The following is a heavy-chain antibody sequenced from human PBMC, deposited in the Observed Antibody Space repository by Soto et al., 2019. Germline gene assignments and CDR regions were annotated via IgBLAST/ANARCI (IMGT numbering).Heavy chain of an antibody. CDR3: AKDLVPILTGPPGFDP. V-gene: IGHV3-30*18. J-gene: IGHJ5*02. Sequence: VGSLRLSCAASGFTFSSYGMHWVRQAPGKGLEWVAVISYDGSNKYYADSVKGRFTISRDNSKNTLYLQMNSLRAEDTAVYYCAKDLVPILTGPPGFDPWGQGTLVTVSS. CDR2: ISYDGSNK. D-gene: IGHD3-9*01. CDR1: GFTFSSYG.